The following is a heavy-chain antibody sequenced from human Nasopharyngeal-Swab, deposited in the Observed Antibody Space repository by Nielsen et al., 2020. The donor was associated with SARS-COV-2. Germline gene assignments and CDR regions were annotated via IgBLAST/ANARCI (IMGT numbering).Heavy chain of an antibody. J-gene: IGHJ3*02. CDR1: GGTFSSYA. CDR2: IIPIFGTA. CDR3: ARGVVSGSYGSLTDAFEI. V-gene: IGHV1-69*06. D-gene: IGHD1-26*01. Sequence: SVKVSCKASGGTFSSYAISWVRQTPGQGLEWMGGIIPIFGTANYAQKFQGRVTITADSSPSTAYMELSSLRSEGTAVYYCARGVVSGSYGSLTDAFEIWGQGTMVTVSS.